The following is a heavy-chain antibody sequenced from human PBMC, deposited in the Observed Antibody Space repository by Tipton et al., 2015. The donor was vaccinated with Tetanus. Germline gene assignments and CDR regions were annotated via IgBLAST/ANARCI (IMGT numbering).Heavy chain of an antibody. Sequence: GSLRLSCVVSGFTLGSYTMNWVRQAPGKGLEWIASISSTSRYIYYADSVKGRFTISRDNSKNSLFLHLSSLRVDDTALYFCVSGSSLDYWGQGTLVAVSP. V-gene: IGHV3-21*06. CDR3: VSGSSLDY. CDR1: GFTLGSYT. CDR2: ISSTSRYI. D-gene: IGHD6-6*01. J-gene: IGHJ4*02.